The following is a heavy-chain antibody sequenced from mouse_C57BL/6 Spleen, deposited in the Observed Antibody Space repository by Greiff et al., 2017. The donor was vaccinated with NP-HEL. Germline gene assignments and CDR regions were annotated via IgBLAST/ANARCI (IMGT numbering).Heavy chain of an antibody. D-gene: IGHD1-1*01. V-gene: IGHV1-26*01. CDR2: LNPNNGGT. CDR3: ARGGRGSSWFDY. CDR1: GYTFTDYY. Sequence: EVQLQQSGPELVKPGASVKISCKASGYTFTDYYMNWVKQSHGKSLEWIGDLNPNNGGTSYNQKFKGKATLTVAKSSSTAYMELRSLTSEDSAVYYCARGGRGSSWFDYWGQGTTLTVSS. J-gene: IGHJ2*01.